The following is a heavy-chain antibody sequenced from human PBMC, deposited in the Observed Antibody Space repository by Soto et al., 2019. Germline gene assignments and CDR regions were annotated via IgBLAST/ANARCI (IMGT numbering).Heavy chain of an antibody. CDR2: VNPSGGHT. D-gene: IGHD2-21*02. CDR1: GDTFTDYY. CDR3: ARGGHVVVVTAALDP. V-gene: IGHV1-46*01. Sequence: QVQLVQSGAEVKKPGASVKVSCKASGDTFTDYYIHWGRQAPGPALEWMGTVNPSGGHTTYAQYFLGRMTMTRDTSTRTLYTELTSLTSEDTAGYYCARGGHVVVVTAALDPWGQGALVTVSA. J-gene: IGHJ5*02.